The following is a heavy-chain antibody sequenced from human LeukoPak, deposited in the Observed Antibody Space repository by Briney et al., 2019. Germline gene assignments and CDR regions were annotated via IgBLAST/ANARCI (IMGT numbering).Heavy chain of an antibody. Sequence: GESLKISCKGSGYSFISYWIGWVRQMPGKGLEWMGIIYPGDSDIRYSPSLQGQVTISGDKSISTAYLQWSSLKASDTAMYYCARSSVAGTLDAFDIWGQGTMVTVSS. D-gene: IGHD6-19*01. CDR1: GYSFISYW. V-gene: IGHV5-51*01. J-gene: IGHJ3*02. CDR3: ARSSVAGTLDAFDI. CDR2: IYPGDSDI.